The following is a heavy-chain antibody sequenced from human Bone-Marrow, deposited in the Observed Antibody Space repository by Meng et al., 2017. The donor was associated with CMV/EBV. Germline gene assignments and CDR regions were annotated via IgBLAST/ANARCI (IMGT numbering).Heavy chain of an antibody. CDR2: IYYSGST. V-gene: IGHV4-59*13. CDR3: ARLSGSGWWGFAFDI. D-gene: IGHD6-19*01. J-gene: IGHJ3*02. Sequence: GSLRLSCTVSGGSISSYYWSWIRQPPGKGLEWIGYIYYSGSTNYNPSLKSRVTISVDTSKNQFSLKLSSVTAADTAVYYCARLSGSGWWGFAFDIWGQGTRVTVSS. CDR1: GGSISSYY.